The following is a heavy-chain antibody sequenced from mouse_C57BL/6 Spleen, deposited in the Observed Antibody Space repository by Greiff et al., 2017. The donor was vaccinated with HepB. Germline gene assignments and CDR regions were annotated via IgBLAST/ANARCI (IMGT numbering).Heavy chain of an antibody. J-gene: IGHJ2*01. CDR2: ISYDGSN. V-gene: IGHV3-6*01. D-gene: IGHD1-1*01. Sequence: EVQLQESGPGLVKPSQSLSLTCSVTGYSITSGYYWNWIRQFPGNKLEWMGYISYDGSNNYNPSLKNRISITRDTSKNQFFLKLNSVTTEDTATYYCARVDYYYGSRYFDYWGQGTTLTVSS. CDR1: GYSITSGYY. CDR3: ARVDYYYGSRYFDY.